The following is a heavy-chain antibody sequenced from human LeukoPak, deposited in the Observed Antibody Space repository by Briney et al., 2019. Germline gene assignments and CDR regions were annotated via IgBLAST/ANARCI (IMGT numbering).Heavy chain of an antibody. Sequence: KPSETLSLTCTVSGGSISSYYWSWIRQPPGKGLEWIGYIYYSGSTSSNPSLKSRVTISVDTSKNQFSLRLKYVTAADTAVYSCARDVPRGTGYMDVWGKGTTVTVSS. V-gene: IGHV4-59*01. CDR3: ARDVPRGTGYMDV. D-gene: IGHD3-10*01. CDR1: GGSISSYY. J-gene: IGHJ6*03. CDR2: IYYSGST.